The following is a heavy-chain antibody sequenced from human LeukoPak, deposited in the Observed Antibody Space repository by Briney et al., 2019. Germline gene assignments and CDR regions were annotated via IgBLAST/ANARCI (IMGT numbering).Heavy chain of an antibody. Sequence: SSETLSLTCTVSGGSMNNYYWSWIRQAPGKGLEWIGYISDSGNTNYNPSLKSRVTVSVDTSKNQFSLKLTSVTAADTAVYHCARGPLDSGYTYFDYWGQGTLVTVSS. CDR2: ISDSGNT. CDR1: GGSMNNYY. CDR3: ARGPLDSGYTYFDY. D-gene: IGHD5-12*01. V-gene: IGHV4-59*01. J-gene: IGHJ4*02.